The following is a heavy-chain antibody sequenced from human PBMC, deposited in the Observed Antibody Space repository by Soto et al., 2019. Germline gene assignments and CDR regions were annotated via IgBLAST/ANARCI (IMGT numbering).Heavy chain of an antibody. D-gene: IGHD3-3*01. Sequence: GSMRIASAASGLTFRSYSMNWVRKNPGKGLEWVSYISSSSTIYYADSVKGRFTISRDNAKNSLYLQMNSLRAEDTAVYYCARDKRVLRFLEWLPRTLMDVWGKGTTVTVSS. CDR3: ARDKRVLRFLEWLPRTLMDV. V-gene: IGHV3-48*01. CDR2: ISSSSTI. J-gene: IGHJ6*03. CDR1: GLTFRSYS.